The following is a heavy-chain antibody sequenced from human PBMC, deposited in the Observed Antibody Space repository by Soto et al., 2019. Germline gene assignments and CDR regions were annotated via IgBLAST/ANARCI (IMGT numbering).Heavy chain of an antibody. CDR3: ANTGSRTPGYSTPLTY. V-gene: IGHV3-33*03. J-gene: IGHJ4*02. Sequence: QVQLVESGGGVVQPGRSLRLSCAASGFIFSAHAMHWVRQAPGKGLEWVAVICYDGTNEYYADSVKGRFTISRDNSKNTLHLQLNSRRGADTAVYYCANTGSRTPGYSTPLTYWGQGTLVTVSP. D-gene: IGHD6-13*01. CDR1: GFIFSAHA. CDR2: ICYDGTNE.